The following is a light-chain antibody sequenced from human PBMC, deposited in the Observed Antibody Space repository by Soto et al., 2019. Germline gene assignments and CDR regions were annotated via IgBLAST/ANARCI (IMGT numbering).Light chain of an antibody. V-gene: IGKV1-5*03. CDR2: KAS. Sequence: DIQMTQSPSTLSASIGDRVAITCRASDNIGPWVAWYQQKPGKAPKLLIYKASTLETGAPSRFAGSGSGTGFTLTITRLQPDDFATYYCQHYNSYSRTFGQGTKVEV. CDR3: QHYNSYSRT. J-gene: IGKJ1*01. CDR1: DNIGPW.